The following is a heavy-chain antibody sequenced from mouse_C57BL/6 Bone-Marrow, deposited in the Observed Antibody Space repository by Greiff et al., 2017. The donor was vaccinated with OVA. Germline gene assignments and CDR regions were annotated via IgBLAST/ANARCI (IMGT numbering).Heavy chain of an antibody. CDR3: AATGTPWYFDV. J-gene: IGHJ1*03. D-gene: IGHD4-1*02. Sequence: VNLVESGPGLVAPSQSLSITCTVSGFSLTSYGVSWVRQPPGKGLEWLGVIWGDGSTNYHSALISSLSISKDNSKRQVFLKLNSLQTDDTATDYSAATGTPWYFDVWGTGTTVTVSS. CDR1: GFSLTSYG. V-gene: IGHV2-3*01. CDR2: IWGDGST.